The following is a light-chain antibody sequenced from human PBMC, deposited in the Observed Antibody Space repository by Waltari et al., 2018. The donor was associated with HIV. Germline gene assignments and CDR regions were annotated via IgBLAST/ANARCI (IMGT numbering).Light chain of an antibody. Sequence: ASHLAQSPSSLSASFGDTGPLTGRASQAISTSLAWYQQRPGSPPKLLIYDVSSLDRGVPSRFSGSGFDTHFTLTINGLRAEDFATYHCQQYKNFPITFGRGTRLEIK. V-gene: IGKV1D-13*01. CDR3: QQYKNFPIT. CDR1: QAISTS. CDR2: DVS. J-gene: IGKJ5*01.